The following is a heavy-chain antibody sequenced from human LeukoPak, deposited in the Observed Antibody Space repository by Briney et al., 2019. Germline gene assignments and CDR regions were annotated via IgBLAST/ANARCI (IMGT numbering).Heavy chain of an antibody. Sequence: PSETLSLTCTVSGDSISSSNCYWGWIRQPPGKGLEWIGSIYFSGGTYYNASLKSRVTISVKTSKNQFSLKLSSVTAADTAIYYCARVTGYMIEDYFDYWGQGTLVTVSS. J-gene: IGHJ4*02. D-gene: IGHD3-22*01. CDR3: ARVTGYMIEDYFDY. CDR1: GDSISSSNCY. CDR2: IYFSGGT. V-gene: IGHV4-39*07.